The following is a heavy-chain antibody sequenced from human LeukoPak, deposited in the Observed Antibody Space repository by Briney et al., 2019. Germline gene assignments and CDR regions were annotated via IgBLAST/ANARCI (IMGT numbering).Heavy chain of an antibody. V-gene: IGHV3-48*01. Sequence: PGGSLRLSCAAVGFTFKNYNMNWVRQASGKGLEWVSYISSSSTTIYYADSVKGRFTISRDNAKNSLYLQMNSLRAEDTAVYYCARDFRGLSWYFDYWDQGSLVIVSS. CDR2: ISSSSTTI. CDR3: ARDFRGLSWYFDY. J-gene: IGHJ4*02. CDR1: GFTFKNYN. D-gene: IGHD3-10*01.